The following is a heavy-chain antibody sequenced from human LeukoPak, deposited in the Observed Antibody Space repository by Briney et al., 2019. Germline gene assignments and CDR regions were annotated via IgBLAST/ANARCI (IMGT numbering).Heavy chain of an antibody. V-gene: IGHV4-30-4*01. J-gene: IGHJ4*02. CDR3: ARESTTVTTDLFDY. CDR1: GGSISSGDYY. CDR2: IYYSGST. D-gene: IGHD4-17*01. Sequence: SQTLSLTCTVSGGSISSGDYYWSWIRQPPGKGLEWIGYIYYSGSTYYNPSLKSRVTISVDTSKNQFSLKLSSVTAADTAVYYCARESTTVTTDLFDYWGQGTLVTVSS.